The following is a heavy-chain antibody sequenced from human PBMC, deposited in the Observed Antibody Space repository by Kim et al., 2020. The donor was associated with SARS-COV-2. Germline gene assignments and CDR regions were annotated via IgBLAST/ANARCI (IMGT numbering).Heavy chain of an antibody. D-gene: IGHD6-13*01. J-gene: IGHJ4*02. Sequence: GGSLRLSCTASGFTFGDYAMSWFRQAPGKGLEWVGFIRSKAYGGTTEYAASVKGRFTISRDDSKSIAYLQMNSLKTEDTAVYYCTIAAAGWGRKVDYWGQGTLVTVSS. V-gene: IGHV3-49*03. CDR2: IRSKAYGGTT. CDR3: TIAAAGWGRKVDY. CDR1: GFTFGDYA.